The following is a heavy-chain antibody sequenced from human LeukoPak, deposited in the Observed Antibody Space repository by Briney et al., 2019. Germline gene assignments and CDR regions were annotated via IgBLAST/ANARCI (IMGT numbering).Heavy chain of an antibody. D-gene: IGHD6-19*01. CDR3: ARERGEEYSSGWYKTNFFDT. V-gene: IGHV4-39*07. J-gene: IGHJ4*02. CDR1: SDFFSSVTDY. CDR2: GDYSGGT. Sequence: SETLSLTCTVSSDFFSSVTDYWAWIRQPPGKGLEWIASGDYSGGTYYNPSLESRVAISADMSKNQISLKLSSATAADTALYYCARERGEEYSSGWYKTNFFDTWGQGTRVTVSS.